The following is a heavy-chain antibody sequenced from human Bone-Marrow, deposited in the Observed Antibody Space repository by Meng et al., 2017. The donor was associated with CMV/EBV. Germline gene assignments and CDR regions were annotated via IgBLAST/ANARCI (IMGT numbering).Heavy chain of an antibody. J-gene: IGHJ3*02. V-gene: IGHV3-30*02. CDR2: IRYDGSNK. D-gene: IGHD3-3*01. CDR1: GFTFSSYG. Sequence: GGSLRLSCAASGFTFSSYGMHWVRQAPGKGLEWVAFIRYDGSNKYYADSVKGRFTISRDNSKNTLYLQMNSLRAEDTAVYYCAKILFGYDFWSGYQNSNDAFDIWGQGTRVT. CDR3: AKILFGYDFWSGYQNSNDAFDI.